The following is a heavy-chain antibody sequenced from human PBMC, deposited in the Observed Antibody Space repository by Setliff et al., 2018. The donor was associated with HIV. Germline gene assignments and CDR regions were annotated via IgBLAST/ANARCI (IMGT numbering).Heavy chain of an antibody. Sequence: GGSLRLSCAASGLTLSIYSMSWLRQAPGKELEWVANIKQDGSEKYYVDSVKGRLTISRDNAKNSLYLQMNSLRAEDTALYYCARDSGSSSWEYNWFDPWGQGTLVTVSS. J-gene: IGHJ5*02. CDR1: GLTLSIYS. CDR3: ARDSGSSSWEYNWFDP. CDR2: IKQDGSEK. V-gene: IGHV3-7*03. D-gene: IGHD6-13*01.